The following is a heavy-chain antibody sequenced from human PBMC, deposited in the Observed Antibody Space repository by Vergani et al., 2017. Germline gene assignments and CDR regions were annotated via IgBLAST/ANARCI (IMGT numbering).Heavy chain of an antibody. Sequence: EVQLVESGGGLVKPGGSLRLSCAASGFTFSNAWMSWVRQAPGKGLEWVGRIKSKTDGGTTDYAVPVKGRFTISRDDSKNTLYLQMNSLKTEDTAVYYCTTVYCSSTSCYNYWGQGTLVTVSS. J-gene: IGHJ4*02. CDR2: IKSKTDGGTT. V-gene: IGHV3-15*01. CDR3: TTVYCSSTSCYNY. CDR1: GFTFSNAW. D-gene: IGHD2-2*02.